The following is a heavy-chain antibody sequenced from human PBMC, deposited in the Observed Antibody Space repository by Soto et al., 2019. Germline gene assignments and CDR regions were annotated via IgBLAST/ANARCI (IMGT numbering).Heavy chain of an antibody. D-gene: IGHD3-22*01. Sequence: EVQLVESGGGLVQPGGSLRLSCAASGFTFSSYWMHWVRQAPGKGLVWVSRINSDGSSTSYADYVKGRFTISRDNAKNTLYLQMNSLRAEDTAVYYCAIRASYYDSSGYFDYWGQGTLVTDSS. CDR3: AIRASYYDSSGYFDY. CDR1: GFTFSSYW. J-gene: IGHJ4*02. V-gene: IGHV3-74*01. CDR2: INSDGSST.